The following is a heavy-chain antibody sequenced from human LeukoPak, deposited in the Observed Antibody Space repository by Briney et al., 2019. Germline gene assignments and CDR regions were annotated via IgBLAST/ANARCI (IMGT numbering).Heavy chain of an antibody. Sequence: PSETLSLTCAVYGGSFSDYYWSWIRQPPGKGLEWIGYIYYSGSTYYNPSLKSRVTISVDTSKNQFSLKLSSVTAADTAVYYCARGDNYYDSSGYDYWGQGTLVTVSS. CDR2: IYYSGST. CDR1: GGSFSDYY. CDR3: ARGDNYYDSSGYDY. J-gene: IGHJ4*02. V-gene: IGHV4-30-4*01. D-gene: IGHD3-22*01.